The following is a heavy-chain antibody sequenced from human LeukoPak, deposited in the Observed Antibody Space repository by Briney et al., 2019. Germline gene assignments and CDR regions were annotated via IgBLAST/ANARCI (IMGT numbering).Heavy chain of an antibody. V-gene: IGHV3-21*05. Sequence: GVALRLSCAASGFVFSDYSMNWVRQAPGKGLEWLANIRGSGSGMGSGNYYAGSVRGRFTISRDNAKNSLYLQMNSLRTDDTAFYYCARDDNWGFDYWGQGALVTVSS. CDR1: GFVFSDYS. CDR2: IRGSGSGM. CDR3: ARDDNWGFDY. J-gene: IGHJ4*02. D-gene: IGHD7-27*01.